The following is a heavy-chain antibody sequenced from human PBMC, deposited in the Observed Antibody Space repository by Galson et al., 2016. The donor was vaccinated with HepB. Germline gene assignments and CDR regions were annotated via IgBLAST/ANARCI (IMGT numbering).Heavy chain of an antibody. V-gene: IGHV5-51*03. J-gene: IGHJ3*02. CDR2: IYPGDSDT. Sequence: QSGAEVKRPGESLKISCKGSGYRFTSYWIGWVRQMPGKGLEWMGIIYPGDSDTRYSPSFQGQVTISADKSISTAYLPWSSPKASATAMYFCARRSVFGRFRDVDAEYDAFDIWSQGTKVTVSS. CDR1: GYRFTSYW. CDR3: ARRSVFGRFRDVDAEYDAFDI. D-gene: IGHD3-10*01.